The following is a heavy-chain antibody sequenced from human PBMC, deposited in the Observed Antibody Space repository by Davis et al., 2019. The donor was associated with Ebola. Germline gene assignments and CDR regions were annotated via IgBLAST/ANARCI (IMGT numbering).Heavy chain of an antibody. Sequence: LSLTCAASGFTFSRYWMHWVRQAPGKGLVWVSRINSDGSSTSYADSVKGRFTISRDNAKNTLYLQMNSLRAEDTAVYYCARDHCSSTSYRPYYYYGMDVWGKGTTVTVSS. CDR2: INSDGSST. J-gene: IGHJ6*04. V-gene: IGHV3-74*01. CDR3: ARDHCSSTSYRPYYYYGMDV. D-gene: IGHD2-2*01. CDR1: GFTFSRYW.